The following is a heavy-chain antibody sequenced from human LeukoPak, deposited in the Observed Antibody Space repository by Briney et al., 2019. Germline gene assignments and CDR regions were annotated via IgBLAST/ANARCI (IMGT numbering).Heavy chain of an antibody. J-gene: IGHJ4*02. CDR1: GGSFSGYY. CDR3: ARGVTMIVVVITNYFDY. Sequence: PSETLSLTCAVYGGSFSGYYWSWIRQPPGKGLEWIGEINHSGSTNYNPSLKSRVTISVDTSKNQFSLKLSSVTAAETAVYYCARGVTMIVVVITNYFDYWGQGTLVTVSS. V-gene: IGHV4-34*01. CDR2: INHSGST. D-gene: IGHD3-22*01.